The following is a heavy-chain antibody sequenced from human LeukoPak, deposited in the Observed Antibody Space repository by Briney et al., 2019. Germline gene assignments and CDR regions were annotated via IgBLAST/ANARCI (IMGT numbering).Heavy chain of an antibody. J-gene: IGHJ4*02. CDR3: ARGDYYDSSGYYY. CDR2: IYYSGST. V-gene: IGHV4-59*01. Sequence: TLSLTCAVYGGSFSSYYWSWIRQPPGKGLEWIGYIYYSGSTNYNPSLKSRVTISVDTSKNQFPLKLSSVTAADTAVYYCARGDYYDSSGYYYWGQGTLVTVSS. D-gene: IGHD3-22*01. CDR1: GGSFSSYY.